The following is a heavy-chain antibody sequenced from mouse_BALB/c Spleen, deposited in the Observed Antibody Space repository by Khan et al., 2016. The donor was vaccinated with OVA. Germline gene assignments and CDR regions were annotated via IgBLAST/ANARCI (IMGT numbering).Heavy chain of an antibody. J-gene: IGHJ3*01. CDR2: ISPGSGDT. CDR1: GYTFTDYY. V-gene: IGHV1-77*01. D-gene: IGHD1-2*01. CDR3: ARRNYFGYTFAY. Sequence: VQLQQSGAELARPGASVKLSCKASGYTFTDYYINWVKQRTGQGLEWIGEISPGSGDTYYNERFKGKATLTADKSSSTADMQLSSLKSEASAVYFCARRNYFGYTFAYWGQGTLVTVSA.